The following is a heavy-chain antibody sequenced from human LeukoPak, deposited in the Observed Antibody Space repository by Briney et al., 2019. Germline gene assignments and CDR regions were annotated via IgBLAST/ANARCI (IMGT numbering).Heavy chain of an antibody. Sequence: GGALRLSCAASGFTFSSYSMIWVRQAPGKGLEWVSYISSSSSTIYYADSVKGRFTISRDNAKNSLYLQMNSLRAEDTAVYYCARDARYCSSTSCYQYYFDYWGQGTLVTVSS. CDR2: ISSSSSTI. CDR1: GFTFSSYS. V-gene: IGHV3-48*01. D-gene: IGHD2-2*01. CDR3: ARDARYCSSTSCYQYYFDY. J-gene: IGHJ4*02.